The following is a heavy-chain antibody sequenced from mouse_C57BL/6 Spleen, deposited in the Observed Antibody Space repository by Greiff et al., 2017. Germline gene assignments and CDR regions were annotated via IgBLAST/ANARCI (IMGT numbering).Heavy chain of an antibody. Sequence: EVMLVESGGDLVKPGGSLKLSCAASGFTFSSYGMSWVRQTPDKRLEWVATISSGGSYTYYPDSVKGRFTISRDNAKNTLYLQMSSLKSEDTAMYYCARGLDYYGSLDYWGQGTTLTVSS. CDR3: ARGLDYYGSLDY. J-gene: IGHJ2*01. D-gene: IGHD1-1*01. CDR2: ISSGGSYT. CDR1: GFTFSSYG. V-gene: IGHV5-6*02.